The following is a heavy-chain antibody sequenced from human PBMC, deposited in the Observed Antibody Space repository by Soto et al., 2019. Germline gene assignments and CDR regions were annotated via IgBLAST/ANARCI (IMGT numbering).Heavy chain of an antibody. V-gene: IGHV4-4*02. J-gene: IGHJ6*02. CDR2: IYHSGST. CDR3: ARTYYGSGSSGLYGYYYGMDV. D-gene: IGHD3-10*01. CDR1: GGSISSSNW. Sequence: SETLSLTCAVSGGSISSSNWWSWVRQPPGKGLEWIGEIYHSGSTNYNPSLKSRVTISVDKSKNQFSLKLSSVTAADTAVYYCARTYYGSGSSGLYGYYYGMDVWGQGTTVT.